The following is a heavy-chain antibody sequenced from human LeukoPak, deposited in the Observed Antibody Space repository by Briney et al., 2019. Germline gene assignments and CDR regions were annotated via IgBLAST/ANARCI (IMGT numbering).Heavy chain of an antibody. CDR3: ARKKGRGNYFDY. V-gene: IGHV1-8*01. CDR1: GYTFTSYD. Sequence: ASVKVSCKASGYTFTSYDINWVRQATGQGLEWMGWMNPNSGNTGYAQKFQGRVTMTRNTSISTAYMELSSLRSEDTAVYYCARKKGRGNYFDYWGQGTLVTVSS. J-gene: IGHJ4*02. CDR2: MNPNSGNT. D-gene: IGHD3-10*01.